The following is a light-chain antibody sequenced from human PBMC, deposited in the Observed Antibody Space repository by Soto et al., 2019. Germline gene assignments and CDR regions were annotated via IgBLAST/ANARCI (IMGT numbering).Light chain of an antibody. CDR2: AAS. Sequence: DIKMTQSPSSLSASVGDRVTITCRTSQSISSYLNWYQQKPGKAPKLLIYAASSLQSGVPSRFSGSGPGTDFTLTISSLQPEDFATYYCQQSYSTPWTFGQGTKVEVK. V-gene: IGKV1-39*01. J-gene: IGKJ1*01. CDR1: QSISSY. CDR3: QQSYSTPWT.